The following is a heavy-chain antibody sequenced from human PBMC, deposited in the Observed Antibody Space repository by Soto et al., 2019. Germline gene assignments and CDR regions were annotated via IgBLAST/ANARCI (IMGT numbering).Heavy chain of an antibody. Sequence: ASVKVSCKASGYTFTSYGISWVRQAPGQGLEWMGWISAYNGNTNYAQKLQGRVTMTTDTSTSTAYMELRSLRSDDTAVYYCARDRPGWAIXGVVIPIADYYYYGMDVWGQGTTVTVSS. D-gene: IGHD3-3*01. J-gene: IGHJ6*02. CDR3: ARDRPGWAIXGVVIPIADYYYYGMDV. CDR1: GYTFTSYG. V-gene: IGHV1-18*04. CDR2: ISAYNGNT.